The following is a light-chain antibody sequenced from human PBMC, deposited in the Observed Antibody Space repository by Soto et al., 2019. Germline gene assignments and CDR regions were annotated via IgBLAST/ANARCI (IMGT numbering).Light chain of an antibody. CDR1: SSDVGSYNL. Sequence: QSALTQPASVSGSPGQSIIISCTRNSSDVGSYNLVSWYQQHPGKAPKLMIYAVSKRPSGVSNRFSGSKSGNTASLTISGLQAEDVAYYYCCTNASSSPFPYDVVTVTKDTDL. V-gene: IGLV2-23*02. CDR3: CTNASSSPFPYD. CDR2: AVS. J-gene: IGLJ1*01.